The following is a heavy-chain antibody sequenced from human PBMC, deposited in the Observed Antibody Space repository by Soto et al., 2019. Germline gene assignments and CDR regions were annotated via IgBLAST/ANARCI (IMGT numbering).Heavy chain of an antibody. V-gene: IGHV5-51*01. J-gene: IGHJ4*02. Sequence: GESLKISCKASGCSFIGYWIGWVRQMPGKGLEWMGIIYPDDSDARYSPSFQGQVTISVDKSITTAYLQWNSLKASDTAIYFCARLDSSGWSYWGQGTQVTVSS. CDR2: IYPDDSDA. D-gene: IGHD6-13*01. CDR1: GCSFIGYW. CDR3: ARLDSSGWSY.